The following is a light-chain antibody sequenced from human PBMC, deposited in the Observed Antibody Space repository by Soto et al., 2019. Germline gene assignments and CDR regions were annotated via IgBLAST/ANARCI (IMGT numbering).Light chain of an antibody. Sequence: DIQMTQSPSSLSASVGDRVTITCRASQSISSYLNWYQQKPGKAPKLLIYAASSLQSGVPSRFSVSGSGTDLALPISSLQPDDFATYYCQQSYSTLTFGPGTKVDI. CDR2: AAS. CDR1: QSISSY. J-gene: IGKJ3*01. CDR3: QQSYSTLT. V-gene: IGKV1-39*01.